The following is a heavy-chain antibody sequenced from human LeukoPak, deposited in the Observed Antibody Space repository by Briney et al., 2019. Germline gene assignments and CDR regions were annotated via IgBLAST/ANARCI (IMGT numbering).Heavy chain of an antibody. D-gene: IGHD2-21*02. J-gene: IGHJ3*02. CDR1: GGSMSYYY. Sequence: SETLSLTCTVSGGSMSYYYWSWIRQPPGKGLEWIGYVSYSGSTNYNPSLKSRVSISVDTSIKQFSLKLTSVTAADTAMYYCATALVTPYRDAFDIWGQGTMVTVSS. V-gene: IGHV4-59*01. CDR3: ATALVTPYRDAFDI. CDR2: VSYSGST.